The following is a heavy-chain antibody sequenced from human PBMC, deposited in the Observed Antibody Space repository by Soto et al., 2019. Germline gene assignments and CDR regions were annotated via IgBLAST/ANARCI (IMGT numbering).Heavy chain of an antibody. D-gene: IGHD3-22*01. J-gene: IGHJ4*02. V-gene: IGHV3-23*01. CDR2: ISGIGGST. CDR1: GFTFSRYA. CDR3: AKDPSWFYYDSSGYYGD. Sequence: PGGSLRLSCAASGFTFSRYAMSWVRQAPGKGLEWVSAISGIGGSTYYADSLKGRFTISRDSSKNTLYLQMNSPRDEDTAVYYCAKDPSWFYYDSSGYYGDWGQGTLVSDPS.